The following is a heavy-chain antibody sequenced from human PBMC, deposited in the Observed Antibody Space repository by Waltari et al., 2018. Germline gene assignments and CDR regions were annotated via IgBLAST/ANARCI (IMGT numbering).Heavy chain of an antibody. V-gene: IGHV4-39*01. Sequence: QLQLQESGPGLVKPSETLSLTCTVSGGSISSSSYYWGWIRQPPGKGLEWIGSIYYSGSTYYNPSLKSRVTISVDTSKNQFSLKLSSVTAADTAVYYCASPSTGTTLFLYYWGQGTLVTVSS. CDR1: GGSISSSSYY. CDR2: IYYSGST. J-gene: IGHJ4*02. CDR3: ASPSTGTTLFLYY. D-gene: IGHD1-1*01.